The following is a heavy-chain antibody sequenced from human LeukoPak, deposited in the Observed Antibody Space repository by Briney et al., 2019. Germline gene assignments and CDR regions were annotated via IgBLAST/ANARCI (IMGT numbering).Heavy chain of an antibody. Sequence: PGGSLRLSCAASGFTFSSYAMRWVRQAPGKGLEWVSSISGSGISTYYADSVKGRFTISRDNSKNTLYLQMNSLRAEDTALYYCAKIGIAAGDTDYWGQGTLVTVSS. D-gene: IGHD6-13*01. J-gene: IGHJ4*02. V-gene: IGHV3-23*01. CDR2: ISGSGIST. CDR3: AKIGIAAGDTDY. CDR1: GFTFSSYA.